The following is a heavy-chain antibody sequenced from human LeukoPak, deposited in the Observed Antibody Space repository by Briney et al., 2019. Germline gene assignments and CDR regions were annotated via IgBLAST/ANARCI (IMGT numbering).Heavy chain of an antibody. V-gene: IGHV1-18*01. CDR1: GYTFTSYG. CDR2: ISAYNGNT. J-gene: IGHJ6*02. D-gene: IGHD6-19*01. Sequence: ASVKVSCKASGYTFTSYGISWVRQAPGQGLGWMGWISAYNGNTNYAQKLQGRVTMTTDTSTSTAYMELRSLRSDDTAVYYCAGPTSSGWPSYYYYYGMDVWGQGTTVTVSS. CDR3: AGPTSSGWPSYYYYYGMDV.